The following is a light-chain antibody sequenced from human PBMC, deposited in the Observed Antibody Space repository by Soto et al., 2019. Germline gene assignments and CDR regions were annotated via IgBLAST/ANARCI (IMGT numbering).Light chain of an antibody. J-gene: IGKJ5*01. V-gene: IGKV4-1*01. CDR2: WAS. CDR1: RSVLYSSNNKNH. CDR3: QQYYSNSIT. Sequence: DILMTQSPDSLAVSLGERATINCKSSRSVLYSSNNKNHLAWYQQKPGQPPKLLIYWASTRESGVPDRFSGSGSGTDFTLTISSLQAEDVAVYFCQQYYSNSITFGQGTRLENK.